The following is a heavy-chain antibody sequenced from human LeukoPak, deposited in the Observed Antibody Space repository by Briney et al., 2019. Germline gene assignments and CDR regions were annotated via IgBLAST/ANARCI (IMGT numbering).Heavy chain of an antibody. J-gene: IGHJ6*02. CDR2: FSASGGRT. D-gene: IGHD6-13*01. CDR1: GFNFSSYA. CDR3: AKVLFPGYSSGWYPLYGMDV. V-gene: IGHV3-23*01. Sequence: GGSLRLSCAASGFNFSSYAITWVRQAPGKGLEWVSAFSASGGRTYYADSVKGRFTLSRDNSKNTLYLQMNSLRAEDTAVYYCAKVLFPGYSSGWYPLYGMDVWGQGTTVTVSS.